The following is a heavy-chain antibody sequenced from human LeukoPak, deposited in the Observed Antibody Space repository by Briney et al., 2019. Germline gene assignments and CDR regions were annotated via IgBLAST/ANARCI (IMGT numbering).Heavy chain of an antibody. Sequence: GASVKVSCKASGYTFTSYGISWVRQAPGQGLEWMGWISAYNGNTNYAQKLQGRVTMTTDTSTSTAYMELRSLRSDDTAVYYCASERATVAGTGDYYYYMDVWGKGTTVTVSS. CDR1: GYTFTSYG. CDR2: ISAYNGNT. J-gene: IGHJ6*03. V-gene: IGHV1-18*01. CDR3: ASERATVAGTGDYYYYMDV. D-gene: IGHD6-19*01.